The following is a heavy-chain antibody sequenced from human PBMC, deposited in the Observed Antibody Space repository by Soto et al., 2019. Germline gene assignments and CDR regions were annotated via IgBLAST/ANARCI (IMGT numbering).Heavy chain of an antibody. CDR2: ISSSSSYI. V-gene: IGHV3-21*01. J-gene: IGHJ6*02. CDR1: GFTFSSYS. Sequence: GGSLRLSCAASGFTFSSYSMNWVRQAPGKGLEWVSSISSSSSYIYYADSVKGRFTISRDNAKNSLYLQMNSLRAEDTAVYYCASSYGLLGYYGMDVWGQGTTVTVSS. CDR3: ASSYGLLGYYGMDV. D-gene: IGHD2-15*01.